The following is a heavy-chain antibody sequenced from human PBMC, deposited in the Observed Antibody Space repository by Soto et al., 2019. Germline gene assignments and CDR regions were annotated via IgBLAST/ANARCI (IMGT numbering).Heavy chain of an antibody. Sequence: ASVKVSCKASGYTFTGYYMHWVRQAPGQGLEWMGWINPNSGGTNYAQNFQGRVTMTRDTSISTASIELSRLRSADTAVYYGAIGGDYYDSSADYELPRYWGQGTLVTVSS. CDR1: GYTFTGYY. V-gene: IGHV1-2*02. J-gene: IGHJ4*02. CDR3: AIGGDYYDSSADYELPRY. D-gene: IGHD3-22*01. CDR2: INPNSGGT.